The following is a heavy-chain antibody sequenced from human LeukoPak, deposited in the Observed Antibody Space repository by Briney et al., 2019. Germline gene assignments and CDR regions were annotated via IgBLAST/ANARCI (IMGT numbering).Heavy chain of an antibody. CDR3: ARSSSVTIPDYYFDY. CDR2: ISAYNGNT. CDR1: GYTFTTYP. Sequence: ASVKVSCKASGYTFTTYPMNWVRQAPGQGLEWMGWISAYNGNTNYAQKLQGRVTMTTDTSTSTAYMELRSLRSDDTAVYYCARSSSVTIPDYYFDYWGQGTLVTVSS. D-gene: IGHD2-21*01. V-gene: IGHV1-18*01. J-gene: IGHJ4*02.